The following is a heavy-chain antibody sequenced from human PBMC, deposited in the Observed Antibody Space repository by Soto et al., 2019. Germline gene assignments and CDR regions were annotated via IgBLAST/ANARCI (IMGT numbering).Heavy chain of an antibody. J-gene: IGHJ4*02. V-gene: IGHV3-11*04. CDR2: ISSGGNTR. D-gene: IGHD1-26*01. CDR3: ARGDIVGTTIFDY. CDR1: GFTFSDYY. Sequence: GGSLRLSCAASGFTFSDYYMTWIRQAPGKGLEWVSCISSGGNTRYYADSVKGRFTISRDNSKNTLYLQMNSLRAEDTAVYYCARGDIVGTTIFDYWGQETLVTVSS.